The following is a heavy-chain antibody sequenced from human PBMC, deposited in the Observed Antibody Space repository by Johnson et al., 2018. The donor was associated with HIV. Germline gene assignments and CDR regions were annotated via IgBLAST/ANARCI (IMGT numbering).Heavy chain of an antibody. CDR2: ISCNSGTI. CDR1: GFTFDDYA. J-gene: IGHJ3*02. V-gene: IGHV3-9*01. Sequence: VQLVESGGGLVQPGRSLRLSCAASGFTFDDYAMHWVLQAPGKGLEWVSGISCNSGTIGYADSVKGRFTISRDNARNTLYLQMNSLRADDTAVYYCAREGPSERAGFDIWGQGTMVTVSS. CDR3: AREGPSERAGFDI.